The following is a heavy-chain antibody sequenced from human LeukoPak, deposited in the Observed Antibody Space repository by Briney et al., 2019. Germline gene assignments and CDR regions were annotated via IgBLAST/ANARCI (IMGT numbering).Heavy chain of an antibody. J-gene: IGHJ4*02. CDR2: INPSGGST. CDR3: ARSCSGGSCYDTSTFDY. Sequence: ASVKVSCKASGCTFTSYYMHWVRQAPGQGLEWMGIINPSGGSTSYAQKFQGRVTMTRDTSTSTVYMELSSLRSEDTAVYYCARSCSGGSCYDTSTFDYWGQGTLVTVSS. D-gene: IGHD2-15*01. V-gene: IGHV1-46*01. CDR1: GCTFTSYY.